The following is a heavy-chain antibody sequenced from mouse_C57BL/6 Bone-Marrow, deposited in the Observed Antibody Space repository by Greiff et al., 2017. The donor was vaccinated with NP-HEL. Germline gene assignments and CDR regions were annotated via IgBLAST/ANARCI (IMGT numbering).Heavy chain of an antibody. J-gene: IGHJ2*01. D-gene: IGHD2-5*01. CDR2: INPGSGGT. CDR3: ARQSNSYLDY. V-gene: IGHV1-54*01. Sequence: VQLQQSGAELVRPGTSVKVSCKASGYAFTNYLIEWVKQRPGQGLEWIGVINPGSGGTNYNEKFKGKATLTADKSSSTAYMQLSSLTSEDSAVYFCARQSNSYLDYWGQGTTLTVSS. CDR1: GYAFTNYL.